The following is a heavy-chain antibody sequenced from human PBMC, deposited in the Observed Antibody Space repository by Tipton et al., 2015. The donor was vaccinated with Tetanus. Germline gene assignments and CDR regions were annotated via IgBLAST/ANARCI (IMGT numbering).Heavy chain of an antibody. Sequence: TLSLTCTVSGGSISSGDYYWSWIRQPPGQGLEWIGYIYYSASTYYNPSLKSRVTISVDTSKNQFSLKLSSVTAADTSVYSCAREYGLGLTTGTTLGFYWGQRTLRTVSS. CDR2: IYYSAST. V-gene: IGHV4-30-4*01. D-gene: IGHD4-17*01. CDR3: AREYGLGLTTGTTLGFY. J-gene: IGHJ4*01. CDR1: GGSISSGDYY.